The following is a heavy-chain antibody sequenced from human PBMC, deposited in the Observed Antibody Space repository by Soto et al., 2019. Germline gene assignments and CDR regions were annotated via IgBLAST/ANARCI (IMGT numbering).Heavy chain of an antibody. CDR1: GFTFSSYA. D-gene: IGHD6-19*01. CDR2: ISYDGSNK. CDR3: ARDLAPRIAVAGLFDY. Sequence: GGSLRLSCAASGFTFSSYAMHWVRQAPGKGLEWVAVISYDGSNKYYADSVKGRFTISRDNSKNTLYLQMNSLRAEDTAVYYCARDLAPRIAVAGLFDYWGQGTLVTVSS. V-gene: IGHV3-30-3*01. J-gene: IGHJ4*02.